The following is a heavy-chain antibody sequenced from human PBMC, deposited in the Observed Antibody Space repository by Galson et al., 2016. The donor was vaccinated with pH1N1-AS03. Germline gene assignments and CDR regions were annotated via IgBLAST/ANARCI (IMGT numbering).Heavy chain of an antibody. J-gene: IGHJ4*02. Sequence: SGAEVKKPGESLEISCQTSGYTFRTYWIGWVRQMPGKGLEWMGIIYPGDGDVRYSPSFQGQVSISADASISTAYLQWSSLKASDTAIYYCARRGHCTGISCYDLDSWGQGTMVTVSS. CDR2: IYPGDGDV. D-gene: IGHD2-2*01. V-gene: IGHV5-51*03. CDR1: GYTFRTYW. CDR3: ARRGHCTGISCYDLDS.